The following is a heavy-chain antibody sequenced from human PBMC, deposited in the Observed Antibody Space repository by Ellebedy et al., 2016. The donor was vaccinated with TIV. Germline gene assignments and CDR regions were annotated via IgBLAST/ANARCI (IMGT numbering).Heavy chain of an antibody. D-gene: IGHD1-1*01. CDR1: GYTFTTSG. V-gene: IGHV1-46*01. Sequence: ASVKVSXXASGYTFTTSGIVWVRQAPGQGLEWMGIINPSGGSTSYAQKFQGRVTMTRDTSTSTVYMELSSLRSEDTAVYYCAFKLYYYYGMDVWGQGTTVTVSS. CDR2: INPSGGST. CDR3: AFKLYYYYGMDV. J-gene: IGHJ6*02.